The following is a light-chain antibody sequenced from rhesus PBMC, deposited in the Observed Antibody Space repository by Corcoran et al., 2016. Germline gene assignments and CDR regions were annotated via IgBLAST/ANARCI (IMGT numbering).Light chain of an antibody. V-gene: IGKV1-94*01. CDR2: STS. Sequence: DIQMTQSPSSLSASVGDRVTVTCRASQDIYKELCLYRQKPGKVPPLLIYSTSSLQTGVSSRFSGSGSGTDYTLTITSLQPEDVATYYCLQDYIAPLTFGGGTKVEIK. CDR3: LQDYIAPLT. J-gene: IGKJ4*01. CDR1: QDIYKE.